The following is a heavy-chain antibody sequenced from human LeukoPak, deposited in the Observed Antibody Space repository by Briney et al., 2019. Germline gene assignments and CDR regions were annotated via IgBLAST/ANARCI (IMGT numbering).Heavy chain of an antibody. CDR1: GYSISSSYY. J-gene: IGHJ4*02. D-gene: IGHD3-16*01. V-gene: IGHV4-61*01. CDR3: AAAGGGNLDY. CDR2: IYYSGST. Sequence: SETLSLTCTVSGYSISSSYYWSWIRQPPGKGLEWIGYIYYSGSTYYNPSLKSRVTISVDTSKNQFSLKLSSVTAADTAVYYWAAAGGGNLDYWGQGTLVTVSS.